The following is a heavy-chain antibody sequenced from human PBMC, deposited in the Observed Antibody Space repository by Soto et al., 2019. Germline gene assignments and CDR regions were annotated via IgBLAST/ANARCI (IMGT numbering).Heavy chain of an antibody. J-gene: IGHJ4*02. CDR3: AKNGLDNSPSAIDS. D-gene: IGHD2-8*01. Sequence: GGSLRLSCAASGFTFRNNVLSWVRQAPGKGLDWVSGITGSGRDTYYADSVKGRFTISRDNSKNMVFLQMSSLRAEDTALYYCAKNGLDNSPSAIDSWGPGTLVTVSS. CDR1: GFTFRNNV. CDR2: ITGSGRDT. V-gene: IGHV3-23*01.